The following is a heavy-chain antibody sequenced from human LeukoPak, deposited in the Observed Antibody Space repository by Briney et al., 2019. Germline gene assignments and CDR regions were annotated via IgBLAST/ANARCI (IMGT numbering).Heavy chain of an antibody. CDR1: GYTFTGYY. D-gene: IGHD4-23*01. V-gene: IGHV1-2*06. CDR2: INPNSGGT. CDR3: ARAQTTVAYPFLR. J-gene: IGHJ4*02. Sequence: ASVKVSCKASGYTFTGYYMHWVRQAPGQGLEWMGRINPNSGGTNYAQKFQGRVTMTRDTSISTAYMELSRLRSDDTAVYYCARAQTTVAYPFLRWGQGTLVTVSS.